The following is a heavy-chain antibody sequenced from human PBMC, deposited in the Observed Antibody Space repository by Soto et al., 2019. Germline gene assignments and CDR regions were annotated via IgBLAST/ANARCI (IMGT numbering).Heavy chain of an antibody. D-gene: IGHD3-22*01. CDR2: IKSKTDGGTT. Sequence: EVQLVESGGGLVKPGGSLRLSCAASGFTFSNAWMNWVRQAPGKGLEWVGRIKSKTDGGTTDYAAPVKGRFTISRDDSKNTLYLQMNSLKTEDTAVYYCSTGYYYHRSGYNLDYWGQGTLVTVSS. V-gene: IGHV3-15*07. CDR3: STGYYYHRSGYNLDY. CDR1: GFTFSNAW. J-gene: IGHJ4*02.